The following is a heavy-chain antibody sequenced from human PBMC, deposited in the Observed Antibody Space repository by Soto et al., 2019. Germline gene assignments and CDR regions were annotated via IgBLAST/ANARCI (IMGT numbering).Heavy chain of an antibody. Sequence: PSETLSLTCAVYGGSFSGSYWSWIRQPPGKGLEWIGEINHSGSTNYNPSLKSRVTISVDTSKNQFSLKLSSVTAADTAVYYCARGRGSGYYLGYYYYGMDVWGQGTTVTVSS. D-gene: IGHD3-22*01. CDR3: ARGRGSGYYLGYYYYGMDV. CDR2: INHSGST. V-gene: IGHV4-34*01. CDR1: GGSFSGSY. J-gene: IGHJ6*02.